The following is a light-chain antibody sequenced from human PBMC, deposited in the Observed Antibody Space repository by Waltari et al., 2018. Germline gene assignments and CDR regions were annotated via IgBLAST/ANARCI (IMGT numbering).Light chain of an antibody. CDR1: HGIRNY. Sequence: DIQLTQSPSFLSASVGDRVTITCRASHGIRNYLAWYQQRPGKAPKLLIKAASTLGSGVPSRFSGSGSGTEFTLTITSLQPEDFATYYCQQLNSYPLTFGQGTKVEIK. V-gene: IGKV1-9*01. CDR3: QQLNSYPLT. CDR2: AAS. J-gene: IGKJ1*01.